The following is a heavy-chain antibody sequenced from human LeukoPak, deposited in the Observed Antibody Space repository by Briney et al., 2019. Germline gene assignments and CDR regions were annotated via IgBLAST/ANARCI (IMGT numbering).Heavy chain of an antibody. CDR1: GGSISSSSYY. J-gene: IGHJ4*02. CDR3: ARASYSSSWYDFDY. V-gene: IGHV4-39*07. D-gene: IGHD6-13*01. Sequence: SETLSLTCTVSGGSISSSSYYWGWIRQPPGKGLEWIGEINHSGSTNYNPSLKSRVTISVDTSKNQFSLKLSSVTAADTAVYYCARASYSSSWYDFDYWGQGTLVTVSS. CDR2: INHSGST.